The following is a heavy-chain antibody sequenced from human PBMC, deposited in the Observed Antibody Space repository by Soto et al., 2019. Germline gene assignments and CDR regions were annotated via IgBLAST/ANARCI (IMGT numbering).Heavy chain of an antibody. Sequence: GSLRLSCVVSGFIFSSSAMNWVRQAPGKGLEWVSTISGSGVSKYYAGSVKGRFTISRDNSNNTVSLQMNSLRAEDAAVYYCAKDRSPGATTWNVYWGQGTLVTVSS. CDR1: GFIFSSSA. V-gene: IGHV3-23*01. CDR2: ISGSGVSK. CDR3: AKDRSPGATTWNVY. J-gene: IGHJ4*02. D-gene: IGHD1-26*01.